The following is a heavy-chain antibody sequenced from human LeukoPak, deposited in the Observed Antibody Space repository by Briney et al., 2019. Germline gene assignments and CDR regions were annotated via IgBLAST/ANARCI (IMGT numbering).Heavy chain of an antibody. D-gene: IGHD3-22*01. CDR2: IRSKANSYAT. Sequence: GGSLRLSCAASGFTFSGSAMHWVRQASGKGLEWVGRIRSKANSYATAYAASVKGRFTISRDDSKNTAYLQMNSLKTEDTAVYYCTSTYYYDSSGYYGFDYRGQGTLVTVSS. CDR1: GFTFSGSA. CDR3: TSTYYYDSSGYYGFDY. V-gene: IGHV3-73*01. J-gene: IGHJ4*02.